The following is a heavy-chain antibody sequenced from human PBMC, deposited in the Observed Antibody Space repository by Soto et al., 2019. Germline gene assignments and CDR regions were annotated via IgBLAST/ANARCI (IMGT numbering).Heavy chain of an antibody. V-gene: IGHV3-30-3*01. D-gene: IGHD3-22*01. Sequence: QVQLVESGGGVVQPGRSLRLSCAASEFTFSSYIMHWVRQAPGKGLEWVAVISHDGSNKYYADSVKGRFTISRDNSKNTLYLQMNSLRTEDTAVYYCARDRAGSYFDSSAYYGFLDWWGQGTLVTVSS. CDR2: ISHDGSNK. CDR1: EFTFSSYI. CDR3: ARDRAGSYFDSSAYYGFLDW. J-gene: IGHJ4*02.